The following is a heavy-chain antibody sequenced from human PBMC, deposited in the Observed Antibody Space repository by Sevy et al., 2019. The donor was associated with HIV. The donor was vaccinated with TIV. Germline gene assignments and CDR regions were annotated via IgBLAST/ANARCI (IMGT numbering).Heavy chain of an antibody. J-gene: IGHJ4*02. CDR2: IKQDGSEK. CDR3: AREYYFDSSGYYLSFGY. V-gene: IGHV3-7*01. D-gene: IGHD3-22*01. CDR1: GFTFSRYW. Sequence: GGSLRLSCAASGFTFSRYWMSWVRQAPGKGLEWVAKIKQDGSEKYYVDSVKGRFTISRDNAKNSLFLQMQSLGGEDTAVYYCAREYYFDSSGYYLSFGYWGQGTLVTVSS.